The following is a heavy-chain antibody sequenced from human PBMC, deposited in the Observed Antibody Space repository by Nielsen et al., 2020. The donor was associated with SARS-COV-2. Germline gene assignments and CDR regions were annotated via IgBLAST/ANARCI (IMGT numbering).Heavy chain of an antibody. D-gene: IGHD6-19*01. CDR3: ARGGSGWYPYYYYYYGMDV. J-gene: IGHJ6*02. CDR2: IYYSGST. V-gene: IGHV4-59*01. Sequence: SETLSLTCTVSGGSISSYYWSWIRQPPGKGLEWIGYIYYSGSTNYNPSLKSRVTISVDTSKNQFSLKLSSVTAADTAVYYCARGGSGWYPYYYYYYGMDVWGQGTTVTVSS. CDR1: GGSISSYY.